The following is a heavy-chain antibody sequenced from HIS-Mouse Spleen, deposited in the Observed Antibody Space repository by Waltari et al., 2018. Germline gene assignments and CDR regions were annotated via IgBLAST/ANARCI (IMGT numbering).Heavy chain of an antibody. CDR1: GFNFSSYG. CDR3: AKDRGSQFDY. J-gene: IGHJ4*02. D-gene: IGHD1-26*01. V-gene: IGHV3-30*18. CDR2: ISYDGSNK. Sequence: QVQLVESGGGVVQPGRSLRLSCAAFGFNFSSYGMHWVRQAPGKGLEWVAVISYDGSNKYYADSVKGRFTISRDNSKNTLYLQMNSLRAEDTAVYYCAKDRGSQFDYWGQGTLVTVSS.